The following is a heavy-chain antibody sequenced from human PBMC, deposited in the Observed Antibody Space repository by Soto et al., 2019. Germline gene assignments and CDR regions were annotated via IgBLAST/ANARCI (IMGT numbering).Heavy chain of an antibody. CDR1: GYTFTSYG. CDR3: ARDPGSSNTCYTCYYYGMDV. J-gene: IGHJ6*02. V-gene: IGHV1-18*04. D-gene: IGHD2-2*02. Sequence: ASVKVSCKASGYTFTSYGISWVRQAPGQGLEWMGWSSAFNGITKYAQKLQGRVTMTADTSTGTAYMELRSLRSDDTAVYYCARDPGSSNTCYTCYYYGMDVWGQRTTVTVS. CDR2: SSAFNGIT.